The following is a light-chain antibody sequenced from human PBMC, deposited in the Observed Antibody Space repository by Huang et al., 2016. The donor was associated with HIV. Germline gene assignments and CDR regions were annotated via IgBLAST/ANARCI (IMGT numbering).Light chain of an antibody. CDR2: WAS. CDR1: QTILHDSDSRNY. CDR3: QQYYSSPFT. J-gene: IGKJ3*01. Sequence: DIVMTQSPDSLAVSLGERATNNCKSSQTILHDSDSRNYLAWYKQKPGQPPKLLIHWASSRKSGVPDRFIGSGSGTDFTLTISSLQAEDVAVYYCQQYYSSPFTFGPGTNVDI. V-gene: IGKV4-1*01.